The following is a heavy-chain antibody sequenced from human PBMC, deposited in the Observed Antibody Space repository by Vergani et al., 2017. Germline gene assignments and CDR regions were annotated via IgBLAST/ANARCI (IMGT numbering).Heavy chain of an antibody. CDR1: GYTFTSYY. D-gene: IGHD5-24*01. J-gene: IGHJ4*02. CDR2: INPSGGST. V-gene: IGHV1-46*01. CDR3: ARGGEEMATIRPFDY. Sequence: QVQLVQSGAEVKKPGASVKVSCKASGYTFTSYYMHWVRQAPGQGLEWMGIINPSGGSTSYAQKFQGRVTMTRDTSTSTVYMELSSLRSEDTAVYYCARGGEEMATIRPFDYWGQGTLVTVSS.